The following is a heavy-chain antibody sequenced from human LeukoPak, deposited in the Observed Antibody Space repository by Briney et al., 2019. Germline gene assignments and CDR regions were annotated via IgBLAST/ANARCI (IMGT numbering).Heavy chain of an antibody. Sequence: GGSLRLSCAASGFTFSSYSMNWVRQAPGKGLEWVSSISSSSSYIYYADSVKGRFTISRDNAKNSLYLQMNSLRAEDTAVYYCARDVGSGYCSGGSCYEDDAFDIWGQGTMVTVSS. CDR3: ARDVGSGYCSGGSCYEDDAFDI. CDR1: GFTFSSYS. J-gene: IGHJ3*02. V-gene: IGHV3-21*01. D-gene: IGHD2-15*01. CDR2: ISSSSSYI.